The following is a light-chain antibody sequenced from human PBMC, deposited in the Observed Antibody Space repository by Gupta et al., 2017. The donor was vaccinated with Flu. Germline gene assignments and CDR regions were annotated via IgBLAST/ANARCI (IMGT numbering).Light chain of an antibody. CDR3: SSYEGNSEFGV. V-gene: IGLV2-8*01. J-gene: IGLJ3*02. Sequence: PISCTGSINTVGGYNLVSWYQQHPNKAPKLIMYEVGRRPSGVTDRFSCSKSGNTASLTVSGLQAEDEADYVCSSYEGNSEFGVFGGGTKLTVL. CDR2: EVG. CDR1: INTVGGYNL.